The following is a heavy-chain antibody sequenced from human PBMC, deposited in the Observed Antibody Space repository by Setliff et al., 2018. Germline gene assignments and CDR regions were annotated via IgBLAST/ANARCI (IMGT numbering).Heavy chain of an antibody. D-gene: IGHD3-16*01. Sequence: GASVKVSCKASGYNFKTYAISWVRQTPGQGFEWMGWINPKSGGAKYAVKFQGRVTMTRDTSINTIYMELSSLTSDDTAIYYCAKQGDLAFDYWGQGTQVTVSS. CDR3: AKQGDLAFDY. CDR2: INPKSGGA. CDR1: GYNFKTYA. J-gene: IGHJ4*02. V-gene: IGHV1-2*02.